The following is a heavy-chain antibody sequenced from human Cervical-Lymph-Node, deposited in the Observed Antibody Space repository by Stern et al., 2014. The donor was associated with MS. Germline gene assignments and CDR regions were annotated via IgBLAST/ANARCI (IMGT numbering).Heavy chain of an antibody. CDR2: IRSSSTYI. V-gene: IGHV3-21*01. CDR1: GFTFSNYS. J-gene: IGHJ3*02. Sequence: EVQLVESGGGLVKPGGSLRLSCAASGFTFSNYSINLVRPAPGTGLEWVSSIRSSSTYIYSADSVNGRFTLSRDNAKNSLYLQMNSLRAEDTAVYYCARDCRLRYFDWPTGVPDAFDIWGQGTMVTVSS. D-gene: IGHD3-9*01. CDR3: ARDCRLRYFDWPTGVPDAFDI.